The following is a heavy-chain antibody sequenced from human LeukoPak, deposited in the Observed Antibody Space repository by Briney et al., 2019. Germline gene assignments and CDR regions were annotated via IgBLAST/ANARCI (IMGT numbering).Heavy chain of an antibody. CDR2: ISYDGGNK. CDR1: GFTFSSYA. CDR3: AKDLSVAGFDS. J-gene: IGHJ4*02. V-gene: IGHV3-30*09. Sequence: GGSLRLSCAASGFTFSSYAMHWVRQAPGKGLEWVAVISYDGGNKYNADSVKGRFAISRDNSKNTLYLQMNSLRAEDTAVYYCAKDLSVAGFDSWGQGTLVTVSS. D-gene: IGHD6-19*01.